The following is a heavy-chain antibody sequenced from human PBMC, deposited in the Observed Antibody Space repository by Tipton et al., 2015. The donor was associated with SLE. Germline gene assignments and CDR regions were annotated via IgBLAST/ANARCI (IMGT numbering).Heavy chain of an antibody. V-gene: IGHV3-23*01. J-gene: IGHJ4*02. CDR1: GFTFSSHA. CDR3: AKVDRTNMVTSFDY. Sequence: SLRLSCAASGFTFSSHAMNWVRQVPGKGLEWVSGISGSGGSTYYADSVKGRFIISRDNAKNSLYLQLNSLRAEDTAVYYCAKVDRTNMVTSFDYWGQGTLVTVSS. D-gene: IGHD5-18*01. CDR2: ISGSGGST.